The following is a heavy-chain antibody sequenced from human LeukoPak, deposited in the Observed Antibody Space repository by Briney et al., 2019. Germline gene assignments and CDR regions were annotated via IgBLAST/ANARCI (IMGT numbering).Heavy chain of an antibody. CDR2: IYYSGST. CDR3: ARLGFLEWLPIDY. Sequence: SETLSLTCTVSGGSISSYYWGWIRQPPGKGLEWIGSIYYSGSTYYNPSLKSRVTISVDTSKNQFSLKLSSVTAADTAVYYCARLGFLEWLPIDYWGQGTLVTVSS. J-gene: IGHJ4*02. D-gene: IGHD3-3*01. CDR1: GGSISSYY. V-gene: IGHV4-39*01.